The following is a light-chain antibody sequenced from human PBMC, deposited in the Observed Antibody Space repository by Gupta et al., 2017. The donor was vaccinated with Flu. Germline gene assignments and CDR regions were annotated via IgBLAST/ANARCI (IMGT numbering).Light chain of an antibody. CDR2: DAS. V-gene: IGKV1-9*01. CDR3: QQVKTYPLT. CDR1: QGISSY. Sequence: DIQLTQSPSFLSASVGDRVTITCRASQGISSYLAWYQQKPGKAPKLLIYDASTLQSGVPARFSGSGSGTEFTLTIRSLQPEDCATYYCQQVKTYPLTCGQGTRLEIK. J-gene: IGKJ5*01.